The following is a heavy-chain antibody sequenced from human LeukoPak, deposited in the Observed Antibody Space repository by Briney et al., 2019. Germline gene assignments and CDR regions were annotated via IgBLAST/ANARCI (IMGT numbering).Heavy chain of an antibody. CDR1: GFDFRNYG. J-gene: IGHJ3*01. CDR2: IWYDGSDK. CDR3: ARDSGQLADAFAV. Sequence: RSLRLSCAASGFDFRNYGMHWVRQAPGKGLEWVAVIWYDGSDKYYVDSVKGRFTISRDNSENTLYLQMNSLRAEDTAVYYCARDSGQLADAFAVWGQGTMVTVFS. D-gene: IGHD6-6*01. V-gene: IGHV3-33*01.